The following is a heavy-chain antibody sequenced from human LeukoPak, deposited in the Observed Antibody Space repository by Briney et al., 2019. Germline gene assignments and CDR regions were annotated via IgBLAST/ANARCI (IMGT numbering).Heavy chain of an antibody. CDR1: GGSVSSYY. CDR3: ARHETSGWTHGMDV. D-gene: IGHD6-19*01. Sequence: PSETLSFTCTVSGGSVSSYYWSWIRQPPGKGLEWIGFIYYSGSTNYNPSLKSRVTISVDTSNNQFSLKLSSVTAADTAVYYCARHETSGWTHGMDVWGQGTTVTVSS. V-gene: IGHV4-59*08. J-gene: IGHJ6*02. CDR2: IYYSGST.